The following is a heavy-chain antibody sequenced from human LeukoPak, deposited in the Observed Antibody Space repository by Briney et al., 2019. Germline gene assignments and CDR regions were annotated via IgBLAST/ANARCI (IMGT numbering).Heavy chain of an antibody. CDR3: ARIGTTVTTLEVDWFDP. V-gene: IGHV3-7*01. Sequence: TGGSLRLSCSASGFTFRNHWMTWVRQAPGNGLEWVANIKEDGSETFYADSLKGRFIISRDNAQNSLYLQMNSLRAEDTAMYYCARIGTTVTTLEVDWFDPWGQGTLVTVSS. D-gene: IGHD4-11*01. CDR1: GFTFRNHW. CDR2: IKEDGSET. J-gene: IGHJ5*02.